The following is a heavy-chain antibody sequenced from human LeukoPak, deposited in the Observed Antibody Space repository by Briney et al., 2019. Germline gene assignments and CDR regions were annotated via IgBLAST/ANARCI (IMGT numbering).Heavy chain of an antibody. CDR2: IYYSGST. V-gene: IGHV4-59*01. Sequence: PSETLSLTCTVSGGSISSYYWSWIRQAPGKGLEWIGYIYYSGSTNYNPSLKSRVTISVDTPKNQFSLKLSSVTAADTAVYYCARDQARGFSYGSIDYWGQGTLVTVSS. CDR3: ARDQARGFSYGSIDY. J-gene: IGHJ4*02. CDR1: GGSISSYY. D-gene: IGHD5-18*01.